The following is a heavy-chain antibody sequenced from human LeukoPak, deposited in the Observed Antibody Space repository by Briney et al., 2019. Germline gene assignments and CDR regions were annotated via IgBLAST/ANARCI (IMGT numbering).Heavy chain of an antibody. CDR1: GDSIISNIYW. Sequence: SETLSLTCTVSGDSIISNIYWWDWVRLPPGKGLEWIGATFYTGRTFYSPSLKSRVTISVDTSKNQFSLDLSSATAADTAVYYCARRRHNFDFYDVWGQGTRVTV. CDR3: ARRRHNFDFYDV. D-gene: IGHD3/OR15-3a*01. J-gene: IGHJ3*01. CDR2: TFYTGRT. V-gene: IGHV4-39*01.